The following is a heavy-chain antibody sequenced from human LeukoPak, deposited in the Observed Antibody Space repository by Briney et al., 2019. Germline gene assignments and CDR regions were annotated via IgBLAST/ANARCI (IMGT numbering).Heavy chain of an antibody. Sequence: GGSLRLSCAASGFTFSSYSMNWVRQAPGKGLEWVSSISSSSSYIYYADSVKGRFTISRDNAKNSLYLQMNSLRAEDTAVYYCARDALYSGSYVYYFDYWRQGTLVTVSS. D-gene: IGHD1-26*01. CDR1: GFTFSSYS. CDR2: ISSSSSYI. V-gene: IGHV3-21*01. CDR3: ARDALYSGSYVYYFDY. J-gene: IGHJ4*02.